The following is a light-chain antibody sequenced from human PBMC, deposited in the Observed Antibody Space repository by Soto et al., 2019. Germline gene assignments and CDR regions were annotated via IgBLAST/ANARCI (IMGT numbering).Light chain of an antibody. J-gene: IGKJ4*01. CDR3: QHRYKWPLT. V-gene: IGKV3-11*01. CDR1: QSINTY. CDR2: DAA. Sequence: EIVLTQSPATLSLSPGEKATLSCRASQSINTYLGWYQQKPGQAPRLLIYDAANRATGVPARFSGSGSGTDFTLTITNLEPEDFAVYYCQHRYKWPLTFGAGTKVEI.